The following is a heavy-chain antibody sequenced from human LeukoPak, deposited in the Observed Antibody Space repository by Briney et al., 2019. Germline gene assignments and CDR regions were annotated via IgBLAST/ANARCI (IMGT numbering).Heavy chain of an antibody. CDR2: ISAYNGNT. V-gene: IGHV1-18*04. D-gene: IGHD4-17*01. J-gene: IGHJ4*02. Sequence: AASVTVSCKASGYTFTNYDINWVRQAPGQGLEWMGRISAYNGNTRYAQKVQGRVTMTTDTSTSTAQMELTSLRSDDTAVYYCAREGGYGDYLDYWGQGTLVTVSS. CDR1: GYTFTNYD. CDR3: AREGGYGDYLDY.